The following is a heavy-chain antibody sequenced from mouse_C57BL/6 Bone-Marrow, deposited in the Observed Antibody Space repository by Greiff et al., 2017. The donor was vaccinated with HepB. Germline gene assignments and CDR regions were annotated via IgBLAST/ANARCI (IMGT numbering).Heavy chain of an antibody. Sequence: VKLMESGPGLVAPSQSLSITCTVSGFSLTSYAISWVRQPPGKGLEWLGVIWTGGGTNYNSALKSRLSISKDNSKSQVFLKMNSLQTDDTAMYYCARYYGSSYDAMDYWGQGTSVTVSS. CDR2: IWTGGGT. CDR3: ARYYGSSYDAMDY. V-gene: IGHV2-9-1*01. J-gene: IGHJ4*01. CDR1: GFSLTSYA. D-gene: IGHD1-1*01.